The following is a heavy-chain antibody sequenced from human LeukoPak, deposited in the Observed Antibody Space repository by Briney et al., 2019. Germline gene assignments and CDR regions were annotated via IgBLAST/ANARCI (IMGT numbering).Heavy chain of an antibody. CDR2: ISSSSTYI. Sequence: GGSLRLSCAASGFTFSSYGMNWVRQAPGKGLEWVSSISSSSTYIYYADSVKGRFTISRDNAKNSLYLQMNSLRAEDTAVYYCARAAGGYCSGGSCYPDYWGQGTLVTVSS. D-gene: IGHD2-15*01. J-gene: IGHJ4*02. CDR3: ARAAGGYCSGGSCYPDY. V-gene: IGHV3-21*01. CDR1: GFTFSSYG.